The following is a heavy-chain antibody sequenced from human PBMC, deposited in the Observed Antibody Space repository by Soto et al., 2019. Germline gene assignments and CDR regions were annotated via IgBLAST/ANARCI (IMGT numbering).Heavy chain of an antibody. CDR2: MYYKGST. CDR3: VRSRGIAVTGFDS. CDR1: GDSIASDVYY. V-gene: IGHV4-39*01. J-gene: IGHJ4*02. Sequence: LQLRESGPGLVKPSETLSLMCSVSGDSIASDVYYWGWVRQPPGKGLEWIESMYYKGSTYYNPSLKSRATISVNTSKNQFSLRLTSVTAADTAVYYCVRSRGIAVTGFDSWGQGTLVSVSS. D-gene: IGHD6-19*01.